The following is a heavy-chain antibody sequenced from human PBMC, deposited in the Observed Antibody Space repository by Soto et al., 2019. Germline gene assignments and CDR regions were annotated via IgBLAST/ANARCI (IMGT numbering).Heavy chain of an antibody. Sequence: GESLKISCQGSGSSFSTYWISLGRQMPGKGLGWIGRIDPSDSYTNYSPSFQGHVTISADKSISTVYLQWSSLQESDNAMYYCVGYGSFDPWGQGTLVTVSS. D-gene: IGHD6-19*01. J-gene: IGHJ5*02. CDR1: GSSFSTYW. CDR3: VGYGSFDP. CDR2: IDPSDSYT. V-gene: IGHV5-10-1*01.